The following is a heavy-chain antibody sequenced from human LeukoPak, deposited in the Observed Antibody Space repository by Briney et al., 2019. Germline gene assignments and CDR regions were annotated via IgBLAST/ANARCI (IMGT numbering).Heavy chain of an antibody. D-gene: IGHD6-19*01. CDR1: GGTFSSYA. CDR3: ARSPVAGLYFDY. Sequence: SVKVSCKASGGTFSSYAISWVRQAPGQGLEWMGRIIPILGIANYAQKFQGRVTITADKSTSTAYMELSSLRSEDTAVYYCARSPVAGLYFDYRGQGTLVTVSS. CDR2: IIPILGIA. J-gene: IGHJ4*02. V-gene: IGHV1-69*04.